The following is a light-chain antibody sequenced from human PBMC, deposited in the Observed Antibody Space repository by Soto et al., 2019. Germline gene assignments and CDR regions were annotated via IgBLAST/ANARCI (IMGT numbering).Light chain of an antibody. CDR1: QSVSSSY. J-gene: IGKJ1*01. CDR3: QQYGSSPWT. CDR2: GAS. V-gene: IGKV3-20*01. Sequence: EIVLTQSPGTLSWSPGERATLSCRASQSVSSSYLARYQQKPGQAPRLLIYGASSRATGIPDRFSGSGSGTDFTLTISRLEPEDFAVYYCQQYGSSPWTFGQGTKVEIK.